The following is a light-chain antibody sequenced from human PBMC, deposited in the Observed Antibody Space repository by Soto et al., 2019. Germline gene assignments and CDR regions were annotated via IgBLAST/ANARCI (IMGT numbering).Light chain of an antibody. J-gene: IGKJ5*01. V-gene: IGKV3-11*01. CDR1: QSVSSY. Sequence: LTQSPSFLSLSPGERATLSCRASQSVSSYLAWYQQKPGQAPRLLIYDASNRATGIPARFSGSGSGTDFTLTISSLEPEDFAVYYCQQRSNWPPITFGQGTRLEIK. CDR3: QQRSNWPPIT. CDR2: DAS.